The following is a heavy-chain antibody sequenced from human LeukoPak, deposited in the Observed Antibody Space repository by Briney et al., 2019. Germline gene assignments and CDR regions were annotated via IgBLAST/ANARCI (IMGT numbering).Heavy chain of an antibody. CDR3: ARDSSDIPGIAAAGTGSLDY. CDR1: GYTFTSYY. CDR2: INPSGGSP. J-gene: IGHJ6*02. D-gene: IGHD6-13*01. V-gene: IGHV1-46*01. Sequence: ASVKVSCKASGYTFTSYYMHWVRQAPGQGLEWMGIINPSGGSPSYAQKFQGRVTMTRDMSTSTVYMELSSLRSEDTAVYYCARDSSDIPGIAAAGTGSLDYWGQGTTVTVSS.